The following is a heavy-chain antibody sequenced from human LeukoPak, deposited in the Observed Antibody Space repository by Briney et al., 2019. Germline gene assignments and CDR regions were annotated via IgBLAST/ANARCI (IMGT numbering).Heavy chain of an antibody. D-gene: IGHD3-3*01. CDR3: ARALDQYYDFWSGYTPSD. CDR1: GYTFTGYY. V-gene: IGHV1-2*06. J-gene: IGHJ4*02. CDR2: INPNSGGT. Sequence: ASVEVSCKASGYTFTGYYMHWVRQAPGQGLEWMGRINPNSGGTNYAQKFQGRVTMTRDTSISTAYMELSRLRSDDTAVYYCARALDQYYDFWSGYTPSDWGQGTLVTVSS.